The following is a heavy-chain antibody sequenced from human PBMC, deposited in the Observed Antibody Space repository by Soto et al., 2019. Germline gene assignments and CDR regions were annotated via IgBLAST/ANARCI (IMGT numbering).Heavy chain of an antibody. J-gene: IGHJ3*02. D-gene: IGHD2-2*01. Sequence: QVQMEESGPGLVKPSQTLSLTCTVSGGSISSDYYWSWIRQPPGQGLESMGYIYYSGSTYYNPSLKSRVTISVVTSRNRCSLNLGAVTAADTAVYYCARAPYRGSNSRGAFAISGPGTMVSDSS. V-gene: IGHV4-30-4*01. CDR3: ARAPYRGSNSRGAFAI. CDR1: GGSISSDYY. CDR2: IYYSGST.